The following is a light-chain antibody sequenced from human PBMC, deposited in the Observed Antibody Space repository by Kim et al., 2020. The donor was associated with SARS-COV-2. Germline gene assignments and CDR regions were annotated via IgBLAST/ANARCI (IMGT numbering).Light chain of an antibody. CDR2: DVS. CDR3: SSYTSSSTLWV. Sequence: QPASVSGSPGQSITISCTGTSSDVGGYNYVSWYQQHPGKAPKLMIYDVSNRPSGVSNRFSGSKSGNTASLTISGLQAEDEADYYCSSYTSSSTLWV. V-gene: IGLV2-14*03. CDR1: SSDVGGYNY. J-gene: IGLJ3*02.